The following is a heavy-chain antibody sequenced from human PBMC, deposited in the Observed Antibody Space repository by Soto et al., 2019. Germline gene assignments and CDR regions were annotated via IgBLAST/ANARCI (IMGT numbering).Heavy chain of an antibody. Sequence: QVQLVESGGGVVQPGRSLRLSCAASGFTFSSYGMHWVRQAPGKGLEWVAVISYDGSNKYYADSVKGRFTISRDNSKITLYLQMNSLRAEDTAVYYCAKGYGDYSIDYWGQGTLVTVSS. CDR3: AKGYGDYSIDY. CDR2: ISYDGSNK. D-gene: IGHD4-17*01. J-gene: IGHJ4*02. CDR1: GFTFSSYG. V-gene: IGHV3-30*18.